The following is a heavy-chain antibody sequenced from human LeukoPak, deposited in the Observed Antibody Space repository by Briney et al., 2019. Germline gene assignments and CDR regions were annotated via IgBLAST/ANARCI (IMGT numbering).Heavy chain of an antibody. CDR2: IYYSGSA. CDR1: GGSISTFY. CDR3: ARYPFDGYNYYFDY. J-gene: IGHJ4*02. Sequence: SETLSLTCTVSGGSISTFYWSWIRQPPGKGLEWIGFIYYSGSANYNPSLKSRVTISVDTSKNHFSLKLSSVTAADTAVYYCARYPFDGYNYYFDYWGQGTLVTVSS. V-gene: IGHV4-59*01. D-gene: IGHD5-24*01.